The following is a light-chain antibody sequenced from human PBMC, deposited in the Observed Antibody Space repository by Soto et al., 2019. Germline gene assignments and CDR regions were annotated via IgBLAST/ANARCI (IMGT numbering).Light chain of an antibody. CDR3: HQSQSWPRT. CDR1: QALNTR. Sequence: EIVLTQSPATLSAFPGDRVTLSCRASQALNTRLAWYQHKPGQAPRLLIYLTSNRAAGVPSRFSAWGSETDFTLTISDVQHEDFAVYYCHQSQSWPRTFGQGTKVDIK. V-gene: IGKV3-11*01. CDR2: LTS. J-gene: IGKJ1*01.